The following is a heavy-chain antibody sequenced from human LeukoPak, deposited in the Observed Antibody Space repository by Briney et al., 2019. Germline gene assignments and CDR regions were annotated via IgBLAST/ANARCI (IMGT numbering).Heavy chain of an antibody. V-gene: IGHV4-59*08. J-gene: IGHJ4*02. CDR3: ARGGSSWYDY. D-gene: IGHD6-13*01. CDR2: IYYSGST. CDR1: GGSISSYY. Sequence: SETLSLTCTVSGGSISSYYWSWIRQPPGKGLEWIGYIYYSGSTHYNPSLKSRVTISVDTSKNQFSLKLSSVTAADTAVYYCARGGSSWYDYWGQGTLVTVSS.